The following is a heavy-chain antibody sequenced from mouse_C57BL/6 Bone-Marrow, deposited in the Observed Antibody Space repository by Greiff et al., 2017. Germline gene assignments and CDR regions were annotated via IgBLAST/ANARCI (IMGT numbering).Heavy chain of an antibody. CDR1: GFNIKDDY. V-gene: IGHV14-4*01. J-gene: IGHJ4*01. CDR3: TGGGAMDY. CDR2: IDPENGDT. Sequence: EVQGVESGAELVRPGASVKLSCTASGFNIKDDYMHWVKQRPEQGLEWIGWIDPENGDTEYASKFQGKATITADTSSNTAYLQLSSLTSGDTAVYYCTGGGAMDYWGQGTSVTVSS.